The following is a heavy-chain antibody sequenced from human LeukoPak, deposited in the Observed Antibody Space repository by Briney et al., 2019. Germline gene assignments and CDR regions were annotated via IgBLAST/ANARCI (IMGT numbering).Heavy chain of an antibody. V-gene: IGHV4-34*01. D-gene: IGHD6-13*01. CDR3: ARVPSQLVRGFYYYYYMDV. J-gene: IGHJ6*03. CDR1: GGSFSGYY. Sequence: PSETLSLTCAVYGGSFSGYYWSWLRQPPGKGLEWIGEINHSGSTNYNPSLKSRVTISVDTSKNQFSLKLSSVTAADTAVYYCARVPSQLVRGFYYYYYMDVWGKGTTVTVSS. CDR2: INHSGST.